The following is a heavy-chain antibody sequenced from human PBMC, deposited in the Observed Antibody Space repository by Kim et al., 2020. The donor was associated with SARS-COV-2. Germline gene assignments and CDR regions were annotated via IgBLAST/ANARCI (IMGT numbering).Heavy chain of an antibody. CDR2: INAGNGNT. CDR3: AREGPDPGALSYGMDV. J-gene: IGHJ6*02. V-gene: IGHV1-3*01. Sequence: ASVKVSCKASGYTFTSYAMHWVRQAPGQRLEWMGWINAGNGNTKYSQKFQGRVTITRDTSASTAYMELSSLRSEDTAVYYCAREGPDPGALSYGMDVWGQGTTVTVSS. CDR1: GYTFTSYA.